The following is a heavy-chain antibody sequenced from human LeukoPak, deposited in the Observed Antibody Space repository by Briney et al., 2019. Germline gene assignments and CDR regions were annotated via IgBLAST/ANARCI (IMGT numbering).Heavy chain of an antibody. J-gene: IGHJ4*02. D-gene: IGHD5-24*01. CDR2: IYPVDSDT. V-gene: IGHV5-51*01. CDR1: GYNFATYW. CDR3: ARPSGTYNRFDY. Sequence: GESLKISCKGSGYNFATYWIGWVRQMPGKGLEWMGIIYPVDSDTKYSPSFQGQVTISADKSISTAFLQWSSLKASDTAMYYCARPSGTYNRFDYWGQGTLVTVSS.